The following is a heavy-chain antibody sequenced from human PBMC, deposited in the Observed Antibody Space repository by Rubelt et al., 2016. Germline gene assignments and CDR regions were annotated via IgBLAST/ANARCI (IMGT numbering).Heavy chain of an antibody. V-gene: IGHV3-48*03. CDR3: ARELDSSGYYGYYFDY. J-gene: IGHJ4*02. D-gene: IGHD3-22*01. Sequence: NWVRQAPGKGLEWVSYISASGSTINYADSVKGRFTISRDNAKNSLYLQVNSLTPEDTAVYYCARELDSSGYYGYYFDYWGQGTLVTVSA. CDR2: ISASGSTI.